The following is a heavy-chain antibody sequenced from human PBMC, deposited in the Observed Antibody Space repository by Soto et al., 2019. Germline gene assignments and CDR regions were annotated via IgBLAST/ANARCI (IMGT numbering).Heavy chain of an antibody. D-gene: IGHD1-1*01. V-gene: IGHV4-34*01. CDR3: ARGPGTL. CDR1: GGSFSGYY. Sequence: SETLSLTCAVYGGSFSGYYWSWIRQPPGKGLEWIGEINHSGSTNYNPSLKSRVTISVDTSKNQFSLKLSSVTAADTAVYYCARGPGTLWGKGTLVTVSS. J-gene: IGHJ4*02. CDR2: INHSGST.